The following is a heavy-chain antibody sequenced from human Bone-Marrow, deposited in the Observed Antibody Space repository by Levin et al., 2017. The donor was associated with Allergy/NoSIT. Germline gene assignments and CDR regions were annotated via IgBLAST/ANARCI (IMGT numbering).Heavy chain of an antibody. D-gene: IGHD3-22*01. V-gene: IGHV3-23*01. Sequence: AGGSLRLSCAASGFTFSNYAMSWVRQAPGKGLEWISAISPNGGDTFYSEAVRGRLTISRDNSNVYLQMSSLRADDTAVYYCAKDRYDSSGYYFSGIDSWGQGTLVTVSS. CDR1: GFTFSNYA. CDR3: AKDRYDSSGYYFSGIDS. J-gene: IGHJ4*02. CDR2: ISPNGGDT.